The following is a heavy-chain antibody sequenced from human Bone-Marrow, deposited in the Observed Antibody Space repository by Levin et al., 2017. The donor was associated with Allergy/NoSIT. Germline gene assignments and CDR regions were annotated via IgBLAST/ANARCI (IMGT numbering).Heavy chain of an antibody. CDR2: INHSGST. CDR1: GGSFSGYY. V-gene: IGHV4-34*01. D-gene: IGHD2-2*01. CDR3: ARGLTLTRTSKVVPAAIRVGGYWFDP. Sequence: SETLSLTCAVYGGSFSGYYWSWIRQPPGKGLEWIGEINHSGSTNYNPSLKSRVTISVDTSKNQFSLKLSSVTAADTAVYYCARGLTLTRTSKVVPAAIRVGGYWFDPWGQGTLVTVSS. J-gene: IGHJ5*02.